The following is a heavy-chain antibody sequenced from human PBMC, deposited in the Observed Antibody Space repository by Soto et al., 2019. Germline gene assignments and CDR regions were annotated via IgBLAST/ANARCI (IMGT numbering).Heavy chain of an antibody. J-gene: IGHJ6*03. V-gene: IGHV1-46*03. CDR1: GYTFTSYY. D-gene: IGHD3-10*01. CDR2: INPSGGST. CDR3: ASQSVLLWFGEFNYYYYMDV. Sequence: QVQLVQSGAEVKKPGASVKVSCKASGYTFTSYYMHWVRQAPGQGLEWMGIINPSGGSTSYAQKFQGRVTMTRDTSTSTVDMELSSLRSEDTAVYYCASQSVLLWFGEFNYYYYMDVWGKGTTVTVSS.